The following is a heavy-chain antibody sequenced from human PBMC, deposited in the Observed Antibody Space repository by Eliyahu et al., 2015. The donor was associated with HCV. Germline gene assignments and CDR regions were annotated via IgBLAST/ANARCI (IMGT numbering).Heavy chain of an antibody. CDR2: ISGSGGST. CDR1: GFTFXSXX. CDR3: AKDQGYCSSTSCYMAEFDY. V-gene: IGHV3-23*01. D-gene: IGHD2-2*02. J-gene: IGHJ4*02. Sequence: EVQLLESGGGLXQPGGSLRLSCAAXGFTFXSXXXSWVRQAPGKGLEWVSAISGSGGSTYYADSVKGRFTISRDNSKNTLYLQMNSLRAEDTAVYYSAKDQGYCSSTSCYMAEFDYWGQGTLVTVSS.